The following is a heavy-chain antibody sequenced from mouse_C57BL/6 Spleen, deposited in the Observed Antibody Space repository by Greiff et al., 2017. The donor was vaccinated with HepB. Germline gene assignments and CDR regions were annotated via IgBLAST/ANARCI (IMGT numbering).Heavy chain of an antibody. D-gene: IGHD1-1*01. CDR1: GYSFTGYY. CDR3: ARAMDYGSSSLYWYFDV. J-gene: IGHJ1*03. Sequence: VQLKESGPELVKPGASVKISCKASGYSFTGYYMNWVKQSPEKSLEWIGEINPSTGGTTYNQKFKAKATLTVDKSSSTAYMQLKSLTSEDSAVYYCARAMDYGSSSLYWYFDVWGTGTTVTVSS. V-gene: IGHV1-42*01. CDR2: INPSTGGT.